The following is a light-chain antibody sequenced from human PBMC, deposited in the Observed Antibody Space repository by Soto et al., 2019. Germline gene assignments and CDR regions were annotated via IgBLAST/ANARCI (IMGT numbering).Light chain of an antibody. J-gene: IGLJ1*01. V-gene: IGLV2-14*01. CDR2: DVS. CDR1: SSDVGGYNY. Sequence: ALTQPASVSGSPGQSITISCSGTSSDVGGYNYVSWYQQHPGKAPKLMIYDVSNRPSGVSNRFSGSKSGNTASLTISGLQAEDEADYYCSSYTSSSTLEVFGTGTKVTVL. CDR3: SSYTSSSTLEV.